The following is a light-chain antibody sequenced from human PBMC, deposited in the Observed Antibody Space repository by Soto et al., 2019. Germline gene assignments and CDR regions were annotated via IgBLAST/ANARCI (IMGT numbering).Light chain of an antibody. Sequence: IQMTQSPSTLSASVGDRVIITCLASQGIGSWLAWYQQKPGKAPKLLIYKASTLESGVPSRFSGSGSGTEFTLTSSSLQPDDFATYYCQQYDTYWTFGQGTKVEIK. CDR2: KAS. CDR1: QGIGSW. V-gene: IGKV1-5*03. J-gene: IGKJ1*01. CDR3: QQYDTYWT.